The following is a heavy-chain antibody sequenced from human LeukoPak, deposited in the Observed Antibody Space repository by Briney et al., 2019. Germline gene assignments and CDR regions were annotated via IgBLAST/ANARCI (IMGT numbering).Heavy chain of an antibody. CDR1: GFTFSSYA. Sequence: GGSLRLSCAASGFTFSSYAMHWVRQAPGKGLEWVAVISYDGSNKYYADSVKGRFTISRDNSKNTLYLQMNSLRAEDTAVYYCARDRVPYSSSSQSRWGQGTLVTVSS. CDR3: ARDRVPYSSSSQSR. J-gene: IGHJ4*02. D-gene: IGHD6-6*01. V-gene: IGHV3-30-3*01. CDR2: ISYDGSNK.